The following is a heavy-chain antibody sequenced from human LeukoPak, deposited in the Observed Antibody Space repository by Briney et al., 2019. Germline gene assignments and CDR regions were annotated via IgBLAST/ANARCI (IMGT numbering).Heavy chain of an antibody. D-gene: IGHD6-19*01. CDR1: GFTFGDYA. Sequence: GGSLRLSCTGSGFTFGDYAMNWVRQAPGKGLEWVSSISSSSSYRYYADSVKGRFTISRDNAKNSLYLQMNSLRAEDTAVYYCARASAVAGTRHYWGQGTLVTVSS. CDR2: ISSSSSYR. V-gene: IGHV3-21*01. CDR3: ARASAVAGTRHY. J-gene: IGHJ4*02.